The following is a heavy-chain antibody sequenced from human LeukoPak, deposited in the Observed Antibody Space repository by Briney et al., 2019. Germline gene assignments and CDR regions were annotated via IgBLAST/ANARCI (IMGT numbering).Heavy chain of an antibody. Sequence: ASVKVSCKASGYTFTSYGISWVRQAPGQGLEWMGWISAYNGNTNYAQKLQGRVTMTTDTSTSTAYMELRSLRSEDTAVYYCARTRSRYCSSTSCHLFDWFDPWGQGTLVTVSS. CDR1: GYTFTSYG. D-gene: IGHD2-2*01. CDR3: ARTRSRYCSSTSCHLFDWFDP. J-gene: IGHJ5*02. V-gene: IGHV1-18*01. CDR2: ISAYNGNT.